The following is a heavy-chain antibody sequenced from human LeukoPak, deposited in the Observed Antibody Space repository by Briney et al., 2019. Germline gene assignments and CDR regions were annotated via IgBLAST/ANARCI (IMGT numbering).Heavy chain of an antibody. J-gene: IGHJ3*02. D-gene: IGHD3-10*01. CDR1: GGTFSSYA. CDR2: IIPILGIA. V-gene: IGHV1-69*04. CDR3: ARVLASYYGSGSYYDAIPLYAFDI. Sequence: SVKASCKASGGTFSSYAISWVRQALGQGLEWMGRIIPILGIANYAQKFQGRVTITADKSTSTAYMELSSLRSEDTAVYYCARVLASYYGSGSYYDAIPLYAFDIWGQGTMATVSS.